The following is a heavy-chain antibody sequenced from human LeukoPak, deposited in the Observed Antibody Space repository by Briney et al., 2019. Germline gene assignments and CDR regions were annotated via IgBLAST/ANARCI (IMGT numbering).Heavy chain of an antibody. CDR3: ARGLRYCSGGSCYSAIYGMDV. CDR1: GITFTNYA. V-gene: IGHV3-23*01. D-gene: IGHD2-15*01. CDR2: ISGSGAGT. J-gene: IGHJ6*02. Sequence: GGSLRLSCAASGITFTNYAMNWVRQAPGKGLEWVSVISGSGAGTYYAASVRGRFTISKDNSKNTLYLQMNSLRAEDTAVYYCARGLRYCSGGSCYSAIYGMDVWGQGTTVTVSS.